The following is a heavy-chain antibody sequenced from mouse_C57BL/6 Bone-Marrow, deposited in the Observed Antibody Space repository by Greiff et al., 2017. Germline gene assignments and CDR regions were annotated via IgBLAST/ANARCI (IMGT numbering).Heavy chain of an antibody. D-gene: IGHD2-5*01. CDR3: ASYYRNYGFAY. J-gene: IGHJ3*01. Sequence: DVKLVESGGGLVKPGGSLKLSCAASGFTFSDHGMHWVRQAPEKGLEWVAYISSGSSTIYYADTVKGRFTISRDNAKNTLFLQMTSLRSEDTAMYYCASYYRNYGFAYWGQGTLVTVSA. CDR2: ISSGSSTI. CDR1: GFTFSDHG. V-gene: IGHV5-17*01.